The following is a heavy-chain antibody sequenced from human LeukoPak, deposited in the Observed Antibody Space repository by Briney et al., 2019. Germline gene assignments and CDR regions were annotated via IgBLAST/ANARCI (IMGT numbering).Heavy chain of an antibody. J-gene: IGHJ4*02. D-gene: IGHD6-13*01. CDR3: AREGLDYSSPIDY. Sequence: SETLSLTCSVSGDSIRSYYWSWIRQPPGKGLEWIGYMYYSGSTSYNPSLKSRVTISVDTSKNQFSLRLTSVTAADTAVYFCAREGLDYSSPIDYWGQGTLVTVSS. V-gene: IGHV4-59*01. CDR1: GDSIRSYY. CDR2: MYYSGST.